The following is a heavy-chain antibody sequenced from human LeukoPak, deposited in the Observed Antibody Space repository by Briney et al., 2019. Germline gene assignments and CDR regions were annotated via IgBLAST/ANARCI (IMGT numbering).Heavy chain of an antibody. V-gene: IGHV4-4*02. CDR1: GGSISSSNW. CDR3: ARVTGYMIEDYFDY. CDR2: IHHSGTT. D-gene: IGHD3-22*01. Sequence: PSETLSLTCTVSGGSISSSNWWGWVRQPPGKGLECIGEIHHSGTTNYNPSLKSRVTISVKTSKNQFSLKLSSVTAADTAVYYCARVTGYMIEDYFDYWGQGTLVTVSS. J-gene: IGHJ4*02.